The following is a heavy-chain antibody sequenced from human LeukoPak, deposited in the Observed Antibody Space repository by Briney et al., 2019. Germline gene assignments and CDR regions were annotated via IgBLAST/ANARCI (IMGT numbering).Heavy chain of an antibody. Sequence: GGSLRLSCAASGFPFSSYAMSWVRQAPGKGLEWVSAISGGDGSTYYADSVKGRFTISRDNSKNTLYLQMNSLRAEDAAVYYCAKGDSSGWYGSNWFDPWGQGTLVTVSS. V-gene: IGHV3-23*01. CDR1: GFPFSSYA. J-gene: IGHJ5*02. CDR2: ISGGDGST. CDR3: AKGDSSGWYGSNWFDP. D-gene: IGHD6-19*01.